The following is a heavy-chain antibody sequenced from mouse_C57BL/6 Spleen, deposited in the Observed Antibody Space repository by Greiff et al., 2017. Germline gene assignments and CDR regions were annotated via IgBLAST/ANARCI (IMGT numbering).Heavy chain of an antibody. V-gene: IGHV1-80*01. CDR2: IYPGDGDT. D-gene: IGHD2-1*01. J-gene: IGHJ1*03. CDR3: ARGGILVSYGNYDWYFDV. Sequence: VQLQQSGAELVKPGASVKISCKASGYAFSSYWMNWVKQRPGKGLEWIGQIYPGDGDTNYNGKFKGKATLTADKSSSTAYMQLSSLTSEDSAVYLCARGGILVSYGNYDWYFDVWGTGTTVTVSS. CDR1: GYAFSSYW.